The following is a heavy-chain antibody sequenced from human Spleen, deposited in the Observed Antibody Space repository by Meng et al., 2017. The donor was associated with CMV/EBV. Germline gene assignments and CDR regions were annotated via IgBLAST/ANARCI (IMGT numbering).Heavy chain of an antibody. Sequence: GGSLRLSCAASGFTFSIYTMNWVRQAPGKGLQWVSVLYSGGSTYYADSVKGRFTIPRDDSKNTLYLQMNSLRAEDTAIYYCARDWGYSSLDYWGQGTLVTVSS. V-gene: IGHV3-53*01. CDR1: GFTFSIYT. CDR3: ARDWGYSSLDY. J-gene: IGHJ4*02. CDR2: LYSGGST. D-gene: IGHD6-13*01.